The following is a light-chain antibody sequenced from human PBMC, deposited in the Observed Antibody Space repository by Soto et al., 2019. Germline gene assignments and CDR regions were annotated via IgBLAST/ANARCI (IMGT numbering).Light chain of an antibody. Sequence: EIVLAQSPGTLSLSPGERATLSCRASQSVTNSFLAWYQQKPGQAPRLLIYGASRRATGIPDRFTGSGSGTNFSLTISRLEPEDFAVYYCQQYVSSPCAFGQGTNVEI. V-gene: IGKV3-20*01. CDR3: QQYVSSPCA. J-gene: IGKJ1*01. CDR2: GAS. CDR1: QSVTNSF.